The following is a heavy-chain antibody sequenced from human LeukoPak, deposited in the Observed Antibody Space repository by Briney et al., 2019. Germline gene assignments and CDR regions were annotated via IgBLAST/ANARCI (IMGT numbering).Heavy chain of an antibody. Sequence: IPSETLSLTCTVSLDSTTSNFWSWVRQPPGKGPEWIGEIHRSGSPNYNPSLQSRVTISIDRSRNQIALELSSVTAADTAVYYCAREILGGFSPGAYWGQGTLVTVSS. D-gene: IGHD3-10*01. V-gene: IGHV4-4*02. CDR2: IHRSGSP. CDR3: AREILGGFSPGAY. J-gene: IGHJ4*02. CDR1: LDSTTSNF.